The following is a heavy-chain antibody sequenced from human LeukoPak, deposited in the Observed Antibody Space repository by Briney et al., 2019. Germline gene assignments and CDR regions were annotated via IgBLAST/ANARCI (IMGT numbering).Heavy chain of an antibody. J-gene: IGHJ6*02. D-gene: IGHD3-16*01. V-gene: IGHV4-30-4*01. CDR2: IYYSGST. CDR3: ARVGGTNYYYYGMDV. Sequence: SETLSLTCTVSGVSISSGDYYWSWIRQPPGKGLEWIGYIYYSGSTYYNPSLKSRVTISVDTSKNQFSLKLSSVTAADTAVYYCARVGGTNYYYYGMDVWGQGTTVTVSS. CDR1: GVSISSGDYY.